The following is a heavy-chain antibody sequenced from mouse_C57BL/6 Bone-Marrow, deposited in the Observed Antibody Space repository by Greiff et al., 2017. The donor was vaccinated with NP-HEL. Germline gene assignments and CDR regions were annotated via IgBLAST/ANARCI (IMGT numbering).Heavy chain of an antibody. CDR2: ISSGGSYT. D-gene: IGHD2-5*01. Sequence: EVKLVESGGDLVKPGGSLKLSCAASGFTFSSYGMSWVRQTPDKRLAWVATISSGGSYTYYPDRVKGRFTISRDNAKNTLYLQMSSLKSEDTAMYYCARHYYSNYFDYWGQGTTLTVSS. V-gene: IGHV5-6*01. CDR3: ARHYYSNYFDY. J-gene: IGHJ2*01. CDR1: GFTFSSYG.